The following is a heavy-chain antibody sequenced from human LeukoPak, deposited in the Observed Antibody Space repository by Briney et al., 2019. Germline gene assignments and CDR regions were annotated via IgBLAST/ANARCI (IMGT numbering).Heavy chain of an antibody. D-gene: IGHD4-17*01. Sequence: PSETLSLTCTVSGGSISSYYWSWIRQAPGKGLEWIGYIYDSGSITYNPSLKSRVTISVATSKNQSSLNLSSVTAADTAVYYCASKRIYGDGYFQHWGQGTLVTVSS. J-gene: IGHJ1*01. CDR1: GGSISSYY. CDR2: IYDSGSI. V-gene: IGHV4-59*01. CDR3: ASKRIYGDGYFQH.